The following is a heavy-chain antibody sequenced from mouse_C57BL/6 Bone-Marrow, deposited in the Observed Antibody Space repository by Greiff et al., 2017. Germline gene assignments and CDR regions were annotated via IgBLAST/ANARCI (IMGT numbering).Heavy chain of an antibody. CDR1: GYTFTSYG. J-gene: IGHJ1*03. CDR2: IYPRSGNT. CDR3: ARSYPWYFDV. D-gene: IGHD2-10*01. V-gene: IGHV1-81*01. Sequence: VQLQESGAELARPGASVKLSCKASGYTFTSYGISWVKQRTGQGLEWIGEIYPRSGNTYYNEKFKGEATLTADKSSSTAYMELRSLTSEDSAVYFCARSYPWYFDVWGTGTTVTVSS.